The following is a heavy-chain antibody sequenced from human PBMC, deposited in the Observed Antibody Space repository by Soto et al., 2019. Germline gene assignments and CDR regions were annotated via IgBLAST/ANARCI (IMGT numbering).Heavy chain of an antibody. V-gene: IGHV3-23*01. D-gene: IGHD3-22*01. CDR2: ISGSGGST. CDR3: AKGQAYYYDSSGYWYYFDY. J-gene: IGHJ4*02. Sequence: VRQAPGKGLEWVSAISGSGGSTYYADSVKGRFTISRDNSKNTLYLQMNSLRAEDTAVYYCAKGQAYYYDSSGYWYYFDYWGQGTLVTVSS.